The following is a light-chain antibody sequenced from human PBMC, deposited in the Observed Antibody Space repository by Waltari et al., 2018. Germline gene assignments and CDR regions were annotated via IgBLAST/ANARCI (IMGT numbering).Light chain of an antibody. J-gene: IGLJ1*01. CDR1: SSAVGGYHY. CDR3: SSKTSASGV. Sequence: QSALTQPASVSGSPGQSITISCTGTSSAVGGYHYVSWYQQYPGKAPQLMIYEVSFRPSGISNRFSGSKSGNTATLTISGLQAEDEADYYCSSKTSASGVFGTGTTVTVL. CDR2: EVS. V-gene: IGLV2-14*01.